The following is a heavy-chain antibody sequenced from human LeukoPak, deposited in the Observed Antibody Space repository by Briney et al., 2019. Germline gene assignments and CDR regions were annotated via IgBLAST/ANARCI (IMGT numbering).Heavy chain of an antibody. CDR1: GFTFSSYS. D-gene: IGHD1-26*01. CDR3: ARDPTSGSYGY. V-gene: IGHV3-21*01. J-gene: IGHJ4*02. CDR2: ISSSSSYI. Sequence: GGPLRLSCAASGFTFSSYSMNWVRQAPGKGLEWVSSISSSSSYIYYADSVKGRFTISRDNAKNSLYLQMNSLRAEDTAVYYCARDPTSGSYGYWGQGTLVTVSS.